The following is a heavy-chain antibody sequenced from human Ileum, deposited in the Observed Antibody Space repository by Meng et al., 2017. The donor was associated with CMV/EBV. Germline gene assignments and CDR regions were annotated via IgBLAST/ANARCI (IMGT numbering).Heavy chain of an antibody. CDR2: IHRDGTI. CDR1: GFSVNAFG. Sequence: GESLRLSCAASGFSVNAFGMYWARQAPGKGLEWVSFIHRDGTIKYVDCVRGRFTISRDTSKNTLDLQMNSLRLEDTAVYYCARVKSYDLQAYFDPWGQGTPVTVSS. CDR3: ARVKSYDLQAYFDP. V-gene: IGHV3-30*02. J-gene: IGHJ5*02. D-gene: IGHD3-3*01.